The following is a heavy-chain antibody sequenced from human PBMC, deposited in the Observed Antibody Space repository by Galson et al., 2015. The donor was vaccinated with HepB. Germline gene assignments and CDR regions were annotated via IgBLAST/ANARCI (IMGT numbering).Heavy chain of an antibody. J-gene: IGHJ6*02. D-gene: IGHD3-10*01. CDR1: GYTFTGYY. V-gene: IGHV1-2*02. CDR3: ARVGGGHEWIRGAIYGMDV. Sequence: SVKVSCKASGYTFTGYYMHWVRQAPGQGLEWMGWINPNSGGTNYAQKFQGRVTMTRDTSISTAYMELSRLRSDDTAVYYCARVGGGHEWIRGAIYGMDVWGQGTTVTVSS. CDR2: INPNSGGT.